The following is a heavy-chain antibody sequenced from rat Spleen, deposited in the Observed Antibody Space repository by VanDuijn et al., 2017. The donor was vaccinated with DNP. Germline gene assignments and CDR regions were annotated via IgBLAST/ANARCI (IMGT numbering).Heavy chain of an antibody. CDR2: IRHDGSDT. CDR3: ARLNYDGVYYPYYFDY. J-gene: IGHJ2*01. CDR1: GFTFSDYN. V-gene: IGHV5-7*01. Sequence: EVQLVESGGGLVQPGGSLKLSCGASGFTFSDYNMAWVRQAPKKGLKWVATIRHDGSDTYYRDSVKGRFTISRDNAKSTLYLQMDSLRSEDTATYYCARLNYDGVYYPYYFDYWGQGVMVTVSS. D-gene: IGHD1-12*02.